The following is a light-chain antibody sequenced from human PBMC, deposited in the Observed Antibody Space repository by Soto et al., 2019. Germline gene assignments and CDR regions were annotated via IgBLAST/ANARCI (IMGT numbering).Light chain of an antibody. CDR3: TSYVGSDTWV. CDR1: SSDVGAYKY. Sequence: QSVLTQPPSASGSPGQSVTISCTGTSSDVGAYKYVSWYQQYPGKAPKLMFYDVSKRPSGVPARFSGSKSGNTASLTVSGRQSEDEADYYCTSYVGSDTWVFGGGTKLTVL. V-gene: IGLV2-8*01. CDR2: DVS. J-gene: IGLJ3*02.